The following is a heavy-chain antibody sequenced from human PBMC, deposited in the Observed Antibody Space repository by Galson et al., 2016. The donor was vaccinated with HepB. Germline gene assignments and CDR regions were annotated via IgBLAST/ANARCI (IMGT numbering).Heavy chain of an antibody. J-gene: IGHJ3*02. CDR1: GFTFSSYA. CDR3: ARDNRILWFGELIGNAFDI. V-gene: IGHV3-30*04. Sequence: SLRLSCAASGFTFSSYAMHWVRQAPGKGLEWVAVISYDGSTKYYADSVKGRFTISRDNSKSTLYLQMNSLRAEDTAVYYCARDNRILWFGELIGNAFDIWGQGTFVNVSS. D-gene: IGHD3-10*01. CDR2: ISYDGSTK.